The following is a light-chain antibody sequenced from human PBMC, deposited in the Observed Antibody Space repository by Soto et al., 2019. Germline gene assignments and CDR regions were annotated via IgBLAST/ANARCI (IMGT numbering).Light chain of an antibody. CDR1: SSDVGGYNY. V-gene: IGLV2-8*01. Sequence: QSVLTQPPSASGSPGQSVTISCSGTSSDVGGYNYVSWHQQHPGKAPKLMIYEVSKRPSGVPDRFSGSKSGNTASLIVSGLQAEDEADYYCSSYAGSNNFVFGTRTKVTVL. CDR3: SSYAGSNNFV. CDR2: EVS. J-gene: IGLJ1*01.